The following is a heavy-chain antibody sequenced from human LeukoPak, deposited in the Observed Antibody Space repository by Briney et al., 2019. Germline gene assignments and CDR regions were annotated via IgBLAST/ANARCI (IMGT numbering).Heavy chain of an antibody. D-gene: IGHD6-13*01. Sequence: AETLSLTCTVSGDSISSSSEYWGWIRQPPGKGLEWIVSMYYSGSTYYNPTHNRRVTISVNTSKNQYSQNLSSVTAADTAVYCCARAYSSSWYYFDDWGQGTLVTVSS. CDR3: ARAYSSSWYYFDD. CDR2: MYYSGST. CDR1: GDSISSSSEY. V-gene: IGHV4-39*01. J-gene: IGHJ4*02.